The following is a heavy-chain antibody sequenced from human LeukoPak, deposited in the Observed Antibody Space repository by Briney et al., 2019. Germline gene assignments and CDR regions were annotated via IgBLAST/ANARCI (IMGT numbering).Heavy chain of an antibody. CDR2: IYPGDSDT. D-gene: IGHD2-15*01. J-gene: IGHJ4*02. CDR1: GYSFTNYW. V-gene: IGHV5-51*04. CDR3: ALPPRGYCSGGRCYIGY. Sequence: GESRKISGKGSGYSFTNYWIGWVREMPGKGLEWVGIIYPGDSDTRYSPSFQGQATISSDKPISTANLKWSSLTASDTAMYSCALPPRGYCSGGRCYIGYWGQGTLVTVSS.